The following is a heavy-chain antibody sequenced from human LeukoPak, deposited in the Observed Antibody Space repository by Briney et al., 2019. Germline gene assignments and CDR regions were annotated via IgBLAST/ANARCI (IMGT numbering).Heavy chain of an antibody. CDR2: INHSGST. V-gene: IGHV4-34*01. CDR1: GGSFSGYY. D-gene: IGHD2-2*01. Sequence: SETLSLTCAVYGGSFSGYYWSWIRQPPGKGLEWIGEINHSGSTNYNPSLKSRVTISVDTSKNQFSLKLSSVTAADTAVYYCARGDIVVVPALYYWGQGTLVTVSS. CDR3: ARGDIVVVPALYY. J-gene: IGHJ4*02.